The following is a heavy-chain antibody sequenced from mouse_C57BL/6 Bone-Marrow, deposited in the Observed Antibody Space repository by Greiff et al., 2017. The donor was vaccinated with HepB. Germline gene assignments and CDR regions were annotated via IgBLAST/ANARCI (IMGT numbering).Heavy chain of an antibody. CDR3: TRSGDYGSSSWFAY. V-gene: IGHV1-15*01. D-gene: IGHD1-1*01. CDR1: GYTFTDYE. CDR2: IDPETGGT. Sequence: VQLQQPGAELVKPGASVKMSCKASGYTFTDYEMHWVKQTPVHGLEWIGAIDPETGGTAYNQKFKGKAILTADKSSSTAYMELRSLTSEDSAVYYCTRSGDYGSSSWFAYWGQGTLVTVSA. J-gene: IGHJ3*01.